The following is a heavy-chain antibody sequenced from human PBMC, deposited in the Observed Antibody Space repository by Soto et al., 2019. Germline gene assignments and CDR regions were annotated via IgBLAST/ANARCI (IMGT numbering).Heavy chain of an antibody. CDR3: ARLNGYCVSTGCHGYYGMDV. CDR1: GCSVSSNSYS. J-gene: IGHJ6*02. CDR2: IYSTEKT. D-gene: IGHD2-2*03. Sequence: SATLSLTCTVPGCSVSSNSYSWGWIRQSPGTGLEWIGIIYSTEKTYYQPSLMSQITISADTSTNEISLSLSSMTAADTAVYYCARLNGYCVSTGCHGYYGMDVWGQGTTVT. V-gene: IGHV4-39*01.